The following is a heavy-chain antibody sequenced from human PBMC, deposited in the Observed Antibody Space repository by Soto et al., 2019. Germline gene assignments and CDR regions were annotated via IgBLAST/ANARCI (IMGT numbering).Heavy chain of an antibody. J-gene: IGHJ5*02. CDR2: IYTSGST. V-gene: IGHV4-4*07. Sequence: NPSETLSLTCTVSGGSISSYYWSWIRQPAGKGLEWIGRIYTSGSTNYNPSLKSRVTMSVDTSKNQFSLKLSSVTAADTAVYYCARGRVYCSGGSCYSDWFDPWGQGTLVTVSS. D-gene: IGHD2-15*01. CDR1: GGSISSYY. CDR3: ARGRVYCSGGSCYSDWFDP.